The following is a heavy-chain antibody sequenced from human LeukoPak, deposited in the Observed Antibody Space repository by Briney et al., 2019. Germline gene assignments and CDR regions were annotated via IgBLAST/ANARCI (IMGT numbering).Heavy chain of an antibody. J-gene: IGHJ4*02. CDR3: TRARRYFDWLLYYFDY. D-gene: IGHD3-9*01. CDR2: IRSKAYGGTT. V-gene: IGHV3-49*04. CDR1: GFTSGDYA. Sequence: PGRSLRLSCTASGFTSGDYAMSWVRQAPGKGLEWVGFIRSKAYGGTTEYAASVKGRFTISRDDSKSIAYLQMNSLKTEDTAVYYCTRARRYFDWLLYYFDYWGQGTLVTVSS.